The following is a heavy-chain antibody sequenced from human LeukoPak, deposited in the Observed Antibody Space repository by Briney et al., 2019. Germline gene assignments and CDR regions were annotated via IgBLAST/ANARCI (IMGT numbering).Heavy chain of an antibody. CDR2: IYHSGST. Sequence: PSETLSLTCTVSGDSISSGGYYWIWIRPHPGKGLEWIGYIYHSGSTYYNPSLKSRLSISVDTSKNQFSLKLNSGTAADTAVYYCARTVARTWVDYWGQGTLVTVSS. CDR1: GDSISSGGYY. D-gene: IGHD6-19*01. J-gene: IGHJ4*02. V-gene: IGHV4-31*03. CDR3: ARTVARTWVDY.